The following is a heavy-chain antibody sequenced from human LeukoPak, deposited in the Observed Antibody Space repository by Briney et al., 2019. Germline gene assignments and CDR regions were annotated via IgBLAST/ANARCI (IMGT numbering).Heavy chain of an antibody. CDR1: GFIFSAYA. D-gene: IGHD4-17*01. CDR3: AKRVTVTTKYFDP. J-gene: IGHJ5*02. CDR2: IGTGGET. V-gene: IGHV3-23*01. Sequence: GGSLRLSCAASGFIFSAYAMSWVRQAPGQGLEWISVIGTGGETHYAESVRGRFTISRSNFKNTLYLQMNSLRAEDTAVYYCAKRVTVTTKYFDPWGQGTLVTVSS.